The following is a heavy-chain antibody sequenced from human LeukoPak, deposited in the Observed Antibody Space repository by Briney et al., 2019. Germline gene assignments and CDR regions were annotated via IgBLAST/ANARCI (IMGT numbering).Heavy chain of an antibody. CDR3: ARLYSYGLNYDY. V-gene: IGHV3-74*01. D-gene: IGHD5-18*01. Sequence: GGSLRLSCAASGFTFSSYWMHWVRQAPGKGLVWVSRINSDGSSTSYADSVKGRFTISRDNAKNTPYLQMNSLRAEDTAVYYCARLYSYGLNYDYWGQGTLVTVSS. J-gene: IGHJ4*02. CDR1: GFTFSSYW. CDR2: INSDGSST.